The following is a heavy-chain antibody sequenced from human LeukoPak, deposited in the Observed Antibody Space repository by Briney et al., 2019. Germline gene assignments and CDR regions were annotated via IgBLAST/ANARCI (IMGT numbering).Heavy chain of an antibody. V-gene: IGHV4-30-2*01. D-gene: IGHD2-2*01. CDR3: ARYHDYYGMDV. Sequence: SETLSLTCAVSGGSISSGGYSWSWLRQPPGKGLEWIGYIYHSGSIYYNPSLKSRVTISVDRSKNQFSLKLSSVTAADTAVYYCARYHDYYGMDVWGQGTTVTVSS. J-gene: IGHJ6*02. CDR1: GGSISSGGYS. CDR2: IYHSGSI.